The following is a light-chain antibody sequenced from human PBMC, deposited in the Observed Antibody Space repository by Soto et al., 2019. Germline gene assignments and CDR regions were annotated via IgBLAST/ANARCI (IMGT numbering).Light chain of an antibody. Sequence: QSALTQPASVSGSPGQSITMSCTGTSSDVGSYNLVSWYQQHPGKAPKLMIYEGSKRPSGVSDRFSGSKSGNTASLTISGLQAEDEADYYCSSYAGSGTSDVVFGGGTKLTVL. CDR3: SSYAGSGTSDVV. CDR1: SSDVGSYNL. J-gene: IGLJ2*01. V-gene: IGLV2-23*01. CDR2: EGS.